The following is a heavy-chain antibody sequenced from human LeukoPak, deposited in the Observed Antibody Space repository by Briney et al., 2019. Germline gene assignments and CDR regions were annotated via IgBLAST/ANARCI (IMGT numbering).Heavy chain of an antibody. CDR3: AREGLYAYYYGMDV. CDR2: IWYDGSNK. D-gene: IGHD3-16*02. V-gene: IGHV3-33*01. J-gene: IGHJ6*02. CDR1: GFTFSSYG. Sequence: SGGSLRLSCAASGFTFSSYGMQWARQAPGRGLEWVAVIWYDGSNKYYADSVKGRFTISRDNSKNTLYLQMNSLRAEDTAVYYCAREGLYAYYYGMDVWGQGTTVTVSS.